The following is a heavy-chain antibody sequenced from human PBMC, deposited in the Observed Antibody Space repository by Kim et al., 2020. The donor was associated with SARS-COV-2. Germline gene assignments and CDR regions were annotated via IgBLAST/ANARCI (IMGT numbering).Heavy chain of an antibody. V-gene: IGHV4-59*01. D-gene: IGHD2-15*01. Sequence: SETLSLTCTVSGGSISSYYWSWIRQPPGKGLEWIGYIYYSGSTNYNPSLKSRVTISVDTSKNQFSLKLSSVTAADTAVYYCARSDTVVTVAWFDPWGQGTLVTVSS. CDR2: IYYSGST. CDR3: ARSDTVVTVAWFDP. J-gene: IGHJ5*02. CDR1: GGSISSYY.